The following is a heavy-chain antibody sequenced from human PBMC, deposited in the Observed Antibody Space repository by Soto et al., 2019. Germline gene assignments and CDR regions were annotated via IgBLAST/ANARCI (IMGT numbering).Heavy chain of an antibody. CDR1: GGTFSSYA. V-gene: IGHV1-69*06. D-gene: IGHD3-16*01. CDR2: IIPIFGTA. CDR3: AREGDLYYGMDV. J-gene: IGHJ6*02. Sequence: QVQLVQSGAEVKKPGSSVKVSCKASGGTFSSYAISWVRQAPGQGLEWMGGIIPIFGTANYAQKFQGSVAITAHKSTSTAYMELSSLRSEDTAVYYCAREGDLYYGMDVWGQGTTVTVSS.